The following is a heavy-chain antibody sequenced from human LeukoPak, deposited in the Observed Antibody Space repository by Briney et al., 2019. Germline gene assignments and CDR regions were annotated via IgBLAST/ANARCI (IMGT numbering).Heavy chain of an antibody. CDR1: GYTFTDYY. CDR3: ATEKGGSGSYYNPPGR. CDR2: VDPEDGET. Sequence: ASVKVSCKVSGYTFTDYYMHWVQQAPGKGLEWMGLVDPEDGETIYAEKFQGRVTITADTSTDTAYMELSSLRSEDTAVYYCATEKGGSGSYYNPPGRWGQGILVSVSS. D-gene: IGHD3-10*01. V-gene: IGHV1-69-2*01. J-gene: IGHJ4*02.